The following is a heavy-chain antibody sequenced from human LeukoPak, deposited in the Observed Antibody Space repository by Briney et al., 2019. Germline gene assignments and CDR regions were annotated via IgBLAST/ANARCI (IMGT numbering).Heavy chain of an antibody. CDR2: INHSGST. CDR1: GGSFSGYY. D-gene: IGHD5-24*01. CDR3: ARGGRWLQFRD. V-gene: IGHV4-34*01. Sequence: PLETLSLTCAVSGGSFSGYYWSWIRQPPGKGLEWIGEINHSGSTNYNPSLKSRVTISVDTSKNQFSLKLSSVTAADTAVYYCARGGRWLQFRDWSQGTLVTVSS. J-gene: IGHJ4*02.